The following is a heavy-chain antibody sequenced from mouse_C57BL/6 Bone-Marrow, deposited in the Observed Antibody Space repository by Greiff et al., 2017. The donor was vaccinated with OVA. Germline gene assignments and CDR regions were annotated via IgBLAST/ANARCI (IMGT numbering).Heavy chain of an antibody. CDR1: GYTFTSSG. V-gene: IGHV1-81*01. J-gene: IGHJ1*03. CDR3: ARGYYGSPGYFDV. CDR2: IYPRSGNT. Sequence: QVQLKESGAELARPGASVKLSCKASGYTFTSSGISWVKQRTGQGLEWIGEIYPRSGNTYYNEKFKGKATLTADKSSSTAYMELRSLTSEDSAVYGCARGYYGSPGYFDVWGTGTTVTVSS. D-gene: IGHD1-1*01.